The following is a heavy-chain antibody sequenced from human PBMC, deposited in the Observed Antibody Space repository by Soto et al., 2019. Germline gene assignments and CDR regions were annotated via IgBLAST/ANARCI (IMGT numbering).Heavy chain of an antibody. CDR1: GFSPTTSGVG. D-gene: IGHD3-3*01. V-gene: IGHV2-5*02. CDR2: IYWDDDK. J-gene: IGHJ4*02. CDR3: AHRVLRTVFGLVTTTAIYFDF. Sequence: QITLNESGPTVVRPTEPLTLTCRFSGFSPTTSGVGVGWIRQSPGKAPEWLALIYWDDDKRYSASLKSRLTITKDTSKNQVVLTVSDLDPTATATYYCAHRVLRTVFGLVTTTAIYFDFWGQGTPVAVSS.